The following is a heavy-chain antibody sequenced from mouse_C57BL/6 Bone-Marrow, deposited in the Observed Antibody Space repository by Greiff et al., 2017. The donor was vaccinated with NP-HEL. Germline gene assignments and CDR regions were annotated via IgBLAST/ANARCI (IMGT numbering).Heavy chain of an antibody. J-gene: IGHJ3*01. D-gene: IGHD2-3*01. V-gene: IGHV1-81*01. Sequence: VQLQESGAELARPGASVKLSCKASGYTFTSYGISWVKQRTGQGLEWIGEIYPRSGNTYYNEKFKGKATLTADKSSSTAYMELRSLTSEDSAVYFCARDLCLFAYWGQGTLVTVSA. CDR1: GYTFTSYG. CDR2: IYPRSGNT. CDR3: ARDLCLFAY.